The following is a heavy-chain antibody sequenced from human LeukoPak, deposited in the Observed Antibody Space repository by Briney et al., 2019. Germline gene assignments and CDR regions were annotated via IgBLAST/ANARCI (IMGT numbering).Heavy chain of an antibody. CDR2: ISSSGSTI. D-gene: IGHD3-22*01. V-gene: IGHV3-11*01. Sequence: PGGSLRLSCAASGFTFSDYYMSWIRQAPGKGLEWVPYISSSGSTIYYADSVKGRFTISRDNAKNSLYLQMNSLRAEDTAVYYCARGVVTYYYDSSGPSSHPGYFDYWGQGTLVTVSS. CDR3: ARGVVTYYYDSSGPSSHPGYFDY. J-gene: IGHJ4*02. CDR1: GFTFSDYY.